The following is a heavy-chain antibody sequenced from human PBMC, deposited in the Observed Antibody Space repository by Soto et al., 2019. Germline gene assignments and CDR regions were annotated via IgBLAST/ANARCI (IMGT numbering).Heavy chain of an antibody. CDR2: ISYDGSNK. Sequence: GGSLRLSCAASGFTFSSYAMHWVRQAPGKGLEWVAVISYDGSNKYYADSVKGRFTISRDNSKNTLYLQMNSLRAEDTAVYYCARRPITMVRGVITDYYYGMDVWGQGTTVTVSS. J-gene: IGHJ6*02. D-gene: IGHD3-10*01. CDR3: ARRPITMVRGVITDYYYGMDV. CDR1: GFTFSSYA. V-gene: IGHV3-30-3*01.